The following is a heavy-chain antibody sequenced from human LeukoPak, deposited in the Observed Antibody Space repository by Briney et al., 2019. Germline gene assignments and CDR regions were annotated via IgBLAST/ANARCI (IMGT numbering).Heavy chain of an antibody. CDR1: GFTFGSYA. J-gene: IGHJ4*02. V-gene: IGHV3-23*01. Sequence: GESLRLSCAASGFTFGSYAMSWVRQAPGKGPEWVSAISGSGGSTYYADSVKGRFTISRDNSKNTLYLQMNSLRAEDTAVYYCAKYSGSYFGWAAIDYWGQGTLVTVSS. CDR2: ISGSGGST. D-gene: IGHD1-26*01. CDR3: AKYSGSYFGWAAIDY.